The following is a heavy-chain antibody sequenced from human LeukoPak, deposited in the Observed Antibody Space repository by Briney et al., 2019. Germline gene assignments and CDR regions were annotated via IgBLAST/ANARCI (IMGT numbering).Heavy chain of an antibody. V-gene: IGHV5-51*01. CDR1: GYSFTGYW. Sequence: GESLKISCKGSGYSFTGYWIGWVRRMPGKGLDWMGIIYPGDSDDTTYSPSFQGQVTFSADKSISTAYLQWSSLQASDTAIYYCARLLGPNRALDYWGQGTLVTVSS. CDR2: IYPGDSDDT. J-gene: IGHJ4*02. CDR3: ARLLGPNRALDY.